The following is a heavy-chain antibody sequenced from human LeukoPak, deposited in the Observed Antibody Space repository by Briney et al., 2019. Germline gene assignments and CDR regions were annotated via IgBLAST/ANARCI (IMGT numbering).Heavy chain of an antibody. CDR2: IYYSGST. D-gene: IGHD6-19*01. Sequence: SETLSLTCTVSGGSITSSSYYWGWIRQPPGKGPEWIGSIYYSGSTNYNPSLKSRVAISLDTSKNQFSLKLTSVTAADTAVYYCASVRGYSSGWYASGFDPWGQGTLVTVSS. CDR3: ASVRGYSSGWYASGFDP. CDR1: GGSITSSSYY. V-gene: IGHV4-39*07. J-gene: IGHJ5*02.